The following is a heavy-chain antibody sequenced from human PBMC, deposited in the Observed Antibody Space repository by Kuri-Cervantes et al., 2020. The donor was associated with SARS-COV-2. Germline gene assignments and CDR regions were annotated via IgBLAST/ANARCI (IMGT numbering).Heavy chain of an antibody. V-gene: IGHV3-74*01. CDR1: GFTFSGHW. CDR3: ARDRYYDSSGYYSDAFDI. Sequence: GGSLRLSCAASGFTFSGHWIHWVRQAPGKGLVWVSRINPDGSYTNNADSVKGRFTLSRDNSKNTLYLQMNSPRAEDTAVYYCARDRYYDSSGYYSDAFDIWGQGTMVTVSS. J-gene: IGHJ3*02. CDR2: INPDGSYT. D-gene: IGHD3-22*01.